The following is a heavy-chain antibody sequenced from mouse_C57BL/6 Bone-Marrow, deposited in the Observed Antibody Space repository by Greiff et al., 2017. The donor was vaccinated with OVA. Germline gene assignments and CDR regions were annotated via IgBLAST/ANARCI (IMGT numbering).Heavy chain of an antibody. D-gene: IGHD3-2*01. CDR2: IYPGDGDT. CDR1: GYAFSSSW. CDR3: ARQELTAFDY. Sequence: QVHVKQSGPELVKPGASVKISCKASGYAFSSSWMNWVKQRPGKGLEWIGRIYPGDGDTNYNGKFKGKATLTADKSSSTAYIQLSSLTSEDSAVYFCARQELTAFDYWGQGTTLTVSS. V-gene: IGHV1-82*01. J-gene: IGHJ2*01.